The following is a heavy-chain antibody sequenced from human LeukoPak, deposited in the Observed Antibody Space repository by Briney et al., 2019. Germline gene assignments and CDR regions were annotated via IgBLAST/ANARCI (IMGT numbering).Heavy chain of an antibody. J-gene: IGHJ4*02. CDR3: TRDRSRAEDD. CDR1: GFTFSGHW. D-gene: IGHD1-14*01. V-gene: IGHV3-7*01. CDR2: INQGGSDR. Sequence: GGSLRLSCAASGFTFSGHWMSWVRQAPGKGLEWVANINQGGSDRYYVDSVKGRFTISRDNADNLLYLQMNSLRGEDTAVYYCTRDRSRAEDDWGQGTLVTVSS.